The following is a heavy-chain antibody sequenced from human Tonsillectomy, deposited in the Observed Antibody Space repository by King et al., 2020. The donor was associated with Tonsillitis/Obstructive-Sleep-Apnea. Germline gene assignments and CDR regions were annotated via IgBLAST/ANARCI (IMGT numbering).Heavy chain of an antibody. D-gene: IGHD3-22*01. Sequence: VQLQQWGAGLLKPSETLSLTCAVYGGSFSGYYWSWIRQPPGKGLEWIGEINHSGSTNYNPSLMSRGTISVDTSKNQFSLKLSSLTSADPAVYYCPSGGYYRDSFDIWGQGTMVTVSS. J-gene: IGHJ3*02. CDR2: INHSGST. V-gene: IGHV4-34*01. CDR1: GGSFSGYY. CDR3: PSGGYYRDSFDI.